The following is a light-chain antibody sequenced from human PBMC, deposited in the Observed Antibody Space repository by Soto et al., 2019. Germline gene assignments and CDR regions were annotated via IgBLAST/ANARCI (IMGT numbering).Light chain of an antibody. CDR3: QQHGSSPIT. J-gene: IGKJ5*01. CDR1: RSVTNNY. Sequence: EIVLTQSPGTLSFFPVERATLSGRASRSVTNNYLAWHQQKPGQTPRLLIYGASSRATGIPDRFSGSGSGTDFTLTISRLEPEDFAVYYCQQHGSSPITFGQGTRLEI. CDR2: GAS. V-gene: IGKV3-20*01.